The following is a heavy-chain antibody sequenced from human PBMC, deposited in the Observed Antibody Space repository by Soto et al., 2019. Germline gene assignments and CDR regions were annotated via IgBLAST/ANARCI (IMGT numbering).Heavy chain of an antibody. V-gene: IGHV3-21*01. CDR3: ARGGYDSSGYYLHDAFDI. CDR1: GFTFSSYS. D-gene: IGHD3-22*01. CDR2: ISSSSSYI. Sequence: VGSLRLSCAASGFTFSSYSMNWVRQAPGKGLEWVSSISSSSSYIYYADSVKGRFTISRDNAKNSLYLQMNSLRAEDTAVYYCARGGYDSSGYYLHDAFDIWGQGTMVTVSS. J-gene: IGHJ3*02.